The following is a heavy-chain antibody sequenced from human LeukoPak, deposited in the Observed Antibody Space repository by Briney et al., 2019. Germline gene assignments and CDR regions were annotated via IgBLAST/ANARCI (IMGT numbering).Heavy chain of an antibody. CDR2: IIPIFGTA. CDR1: GGTFSSYA. Sequence: ASVKVSCKASGGTFSSYAISWVRQAPGQGLEWMGGIIPIFGTANYAQKFQGRVTITTDESTSTAYMELSSLRSEDTAVYYCARDRSGYSYAFDIWGQGTMVTVSS. CDR3: ARDRSGYSYAFDI. V-gene: IGHV1-69*05. J-gene: IGHJ3*02. D-gene: IGHD5-18*01.